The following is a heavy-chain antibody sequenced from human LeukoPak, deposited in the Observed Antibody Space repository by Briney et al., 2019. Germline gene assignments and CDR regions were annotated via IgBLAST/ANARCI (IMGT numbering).Heavy chain of an antibody. Sequence: PGGSLRLSCAASGFTVSSTYMSWVRQPPGKGLEWIGEIYHSGSTNYNPSLKSRVTISVDKSKNQFSLKLSSVTAADTAVYYCARETGGVTAFDYWGQGTLVTVSS. CDR3: ARETGGVTAFDY. CDR1: GFTVSSTY. V-gene: IGHV4-4*02. J-gene: IGHJ4*02. CDR2: IYHSGST. D-gene: IGHD3-16*01.